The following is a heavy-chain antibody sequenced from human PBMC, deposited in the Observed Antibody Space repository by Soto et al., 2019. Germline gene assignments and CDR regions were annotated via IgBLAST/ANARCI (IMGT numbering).Heavy chain of an antibody. CDR1: GFTFINYA. J-gene: IGHJ4*02. Sequence: PGGSLRLSCAASGFTFINYAITWARQSPGKGLEWVSAISSGGTYTDYADSVKGRFTLSRDNSKNMVYLQMNSLRAEDTAVYHCAKESSGYNYGFYNYFDYWGQGTLVTVSS. CDR3: AKESSGYNYGFYNYFDY. D-gene: IGHD5-18*01. V-gene: IGHV3-23*01. CDR2: ISSGGTYT.